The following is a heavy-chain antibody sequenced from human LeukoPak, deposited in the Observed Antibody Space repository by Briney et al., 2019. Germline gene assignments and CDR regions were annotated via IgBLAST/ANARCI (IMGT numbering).Heavy chain of an antibody. J-gene: IGHJ4*02. CDR3: ARESGNYYGSGSYYV. D-gene: IGHD3-10*01. CDR2: IYSGGST. Sequence: GSLRLSCAASWVTVRSNYMGWVRQAPGEGLEWGPVIYSGGSTYYADSVKGRFTISRDNSKNTLYLQMNSLRAEDTAVYYCARESGNYYGSGSYYVWGQGTLVTVSS. V-gene: IGHV3-53*01. CDR1: WVTVRSNY.